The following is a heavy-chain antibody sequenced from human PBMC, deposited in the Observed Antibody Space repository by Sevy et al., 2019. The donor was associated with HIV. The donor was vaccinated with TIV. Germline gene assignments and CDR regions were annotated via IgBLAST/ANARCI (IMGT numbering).Heavy chain of an antibody. CDR1: RFTFSKYS. V-gene: IGHV3-23*01. Sequence: GGSLRLSCAASRFTFSKYSMSWVRQPPGKGLEWVSTLSFGCGEINYADSVKGRFTISRDNSKSSVYLQMNNLRPEDTAVYYCAREGCTKPHDYRGQGTLVTVSS. CDR3: AREGCTKPHDY. CDR2: LSFGCGEI. D-gene: IGHD2-8*01. J-gene: IGHJ4*02.